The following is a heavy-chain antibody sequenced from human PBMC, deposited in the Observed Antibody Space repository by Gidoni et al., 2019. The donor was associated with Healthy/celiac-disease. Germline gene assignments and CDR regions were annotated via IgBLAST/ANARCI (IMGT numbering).Heavy chain of an antibody. Sequence: QVQLPESGPGLVKSSATLSLTCTVSGGSVSGGRYYWSWIRQPPGQGLEWIGYSYYSGSTNYNPALKSRVTISVDTSKNQFSLKRSSVTAADTAVYYCARGWAKNYDYVWGSYPDYWGQGTLGTVSS. CDR3: ARGWAKNYDYVWGSYPDY. V-gene: IGHV4-61*01. CDR2: SYYSGST. D-gene: IGHD3-16*02. CDR1: GGSVSGGRYY. J-gene: IGHJ4*02.